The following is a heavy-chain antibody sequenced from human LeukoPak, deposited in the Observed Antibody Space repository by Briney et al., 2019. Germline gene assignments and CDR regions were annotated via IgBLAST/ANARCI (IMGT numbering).Heavy chain of an antibody. CDR1: GYTFTSYG. J-gene: IGHJ6*02. CDR3: ARDGGGSYPSGAYYYYGMDV. Sequence: ASVKVSCKASGYTFTSYGISWVRQAPGQGLEWMGWISAYNGNTNYAQKLQGRVTMTTDTSTSTAYMELRSLRSDDTAVYYCARDGGGSYPSGAYYYYGMDVWGQGTTVTVSS. D-gene: IGHD1-26*01. CDR2: ISAYNGNT. V-gene: IGHV1-18*01.